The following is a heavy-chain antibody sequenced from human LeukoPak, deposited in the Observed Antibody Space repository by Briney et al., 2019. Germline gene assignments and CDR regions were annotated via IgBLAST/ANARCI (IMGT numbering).Heavy chain of an antibody. J-gene: IGHJ5*02. D-gene: IGHD6-13*01. CDR2: IKHDGREK. V-gene: IGHV3-7*01. CDR1: GFTFSSYW. Sequence: GGSLRLSCAASGFTFSSYWMSWLRQAPGKGLEWVANIKHDGREKYYVDSVKGRFTISRDNAKNSLYLQMNSLRAEDTAVYYCARVGSSWVNWFDPWGQGTLVTVSS. CDR3: ARVGSSWVNWFDP.